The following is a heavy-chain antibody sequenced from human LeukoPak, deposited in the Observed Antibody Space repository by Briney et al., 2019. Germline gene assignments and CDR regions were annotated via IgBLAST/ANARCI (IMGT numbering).Heavy chain of an antibody. CDR1: GLTFSTSG. CDR3: AAETNGRHYDY. Sequence: GGSLRLSCTTSGLTFSTSGFNWVRQAPGKGLEWVASIGPTGFDRYHADSIKGRFTISRDNANNFLYLQMDSLRAEDAAVYYCAAETNGRHYDYWGQGTLLTVSS. J-gene: IGHJ4*02. D-gene: IGHD1-14*01. CDR2: IGPTGFDR. V-gene: IGHV3-21*06.